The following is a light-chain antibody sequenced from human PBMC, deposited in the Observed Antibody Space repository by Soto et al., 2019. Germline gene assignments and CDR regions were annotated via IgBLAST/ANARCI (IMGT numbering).Light chain of an antibody. CDR3: QQYNNWPPLT. Sequence: EIVMTQSPATLSVSPGESATLSCRAGQSVGSNLAWYQHKPGQAPRLLIFGASTRATGIPVRFSGSGSGTEFTLTISSLQSEDSAVYYCQQYNNWPPLTVGGGTKVDIK. CDR1: QSVGSN. J-gene: IGKJ4*01. CDR2: GAS. V-gene: IGKV3-15*01.